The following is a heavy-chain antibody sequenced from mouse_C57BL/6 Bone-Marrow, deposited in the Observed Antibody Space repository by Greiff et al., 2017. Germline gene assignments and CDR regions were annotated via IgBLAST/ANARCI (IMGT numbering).Heavy chain of an antibody. CDR2: FYPGSGSI. CDR3: ARHERMIYYDYGGFAY. D-gene: IGHD2-4*01. J-gene: IGHJ3*01. CDR1: GYTFTEYT. V-gene: IGHV1-62-2*01. Sequence: VKLMESGAELVKPGASVKLSCKASGYTFTEYTIHWVKQRSGQGLEWIGWFYPGSGSIKYNEKFKDKATLTADKSSSTVYMELSRLTSEDSAVYFCARHERMIYYDYGGFAYWGQGTLVTVSA.